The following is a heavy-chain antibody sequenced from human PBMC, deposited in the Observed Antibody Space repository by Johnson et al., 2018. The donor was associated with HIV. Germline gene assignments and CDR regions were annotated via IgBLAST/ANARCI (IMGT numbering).Heavy chain of an antibody. D-gene: IGHD3-22*01. V-gene: IGHV3-30-3*01. CDR3: ARGTYYYDSSTASDAFDI. CDR2: ISNDGSNK. Sequence: QVQLVESGGGLVKPGGSLRLSCAASGFTFSDYYMSWIRQAPGKGLEWVAVISNDGSNKYYADSVKGRFTISRDNSKNTLYVQMYSLRAEDTAVYYCARGTYYYDSSTASDAFDIWGQGTMVTVSS. CDR1: GFTFSDYY. J-gene: IGHJ3*02.